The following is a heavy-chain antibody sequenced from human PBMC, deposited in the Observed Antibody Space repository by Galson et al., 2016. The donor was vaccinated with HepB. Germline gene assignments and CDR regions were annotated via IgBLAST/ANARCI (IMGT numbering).Heavy chain of an antibody. CDR3: AKERGSIGAVGIDSFDN. CDR2: ISSGGAT. V-gene: IGHV3-53*01. CDR1: GFSVSSDY. J-gene: IGHJ4*02. D-gene: IGHD6-13*01. Sequence: SLRLSCAASGFSVSSDYMSWVRQAPGKGLEWVSLISSGGATYYGDSVKGRFTISRDNSKNTLYLQMNSLRAEDTAAYYCAKERGSIGAVGIDSFDNWGQGTLVTVSS.